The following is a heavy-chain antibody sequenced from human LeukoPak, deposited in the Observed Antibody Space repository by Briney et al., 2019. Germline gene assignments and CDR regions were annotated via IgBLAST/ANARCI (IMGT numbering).Heavy chain of an antibody. V-gene: IGHV1-8*01. Sequence: ASVKVSCKACGYTFTRYDINWVGQATGEGGERMGWMNPNIGNTGYAQKSQSRVTITRNTSISTAYMELSSLRSEDTAVYYCARTGLGYYDSSGYPEIVYWGQGTLVTVSS. CDR1: GYTFTRYD. CDR2: MNPNIGNT. D-gene: IGHD3-22*01. CDR3: ARTGLGYYDSSGYPEIVY. J-gene: IGHJ4*02.